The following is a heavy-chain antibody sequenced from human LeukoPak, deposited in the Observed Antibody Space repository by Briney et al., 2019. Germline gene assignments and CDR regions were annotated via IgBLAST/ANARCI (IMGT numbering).Heavy chain of an antibody. CDR2: IYYSGST. CDR3: ARGGDFWSGYYGY. V-gene: IGHV4-59*01. CDR1: GGSISSYY. D-gene: IGHD3-3*01. Sequence: PSETLSLTCTVSGGSISSYYWSWIRQPPGKGLEWIGYIYYSGSTNYNPSLKSRVTISVDTSKNQFSLKLSSVTAADMAVYYCARGGDFWSGYYGYWGQGTLVTVSS. J-gene: IGHJ4*02.